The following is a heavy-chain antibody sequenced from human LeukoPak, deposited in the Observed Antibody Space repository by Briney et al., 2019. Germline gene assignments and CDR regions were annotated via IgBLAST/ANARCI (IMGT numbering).Heavy chain of an antibody. CDR1: GASIRSGDHH. V-gene: IGHV4-30-4*08. J-gene: IGHJ4*02. D-gene: IGHD3-22*01. CDR2: IYFSGCR. Sequence: SQTLSLTCSVSGASIRSGDHHWSWLRQSPGKGLEWIGYIYFSGCRSSNPSLRSRLTISVDTSKNQFSLKLNSVTAADTALYYCARGGGGYTLYSFDYWGQGALVTVSS. CDR3: ARGGGGYTLYSFDY.